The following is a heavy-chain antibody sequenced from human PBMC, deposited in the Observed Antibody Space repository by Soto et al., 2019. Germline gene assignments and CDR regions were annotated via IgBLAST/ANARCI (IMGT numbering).Heavy chain of an antibody. J-gene: IGHJ6*02. CDR1: GYTFTSYA. D-gene: IGHD3-22*01. CDR3: ARARNYYDSSGYNYYYYYGMDV. V-gene: IGHV1-3*01. CDR2: INAGNGNT. Sequence: ASVKVSCKASGYTFTSYAMHWVRQAPGQRLEWMGWINAGNGNTKYSQKFQGRVTITRDTSASTAYMELSSLRSEDTAVYYCARARNYYDSSGYNYYYYYGMDVWGQGTTVTVSS.